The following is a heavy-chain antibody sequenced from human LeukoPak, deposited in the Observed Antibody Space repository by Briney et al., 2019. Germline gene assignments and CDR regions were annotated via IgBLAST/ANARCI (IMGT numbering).Heavy chain of an antibody. CDR1: GFAVSAAY. D-gene: IGHD3/OR15-3a*01. V-gene: IGHV3-66*01. J-gene: IGHJ3*02. CDR2: INSGGSA. CDR3: ARELFRGLHDVTGPLNI. Sequence: PGGSLRLSCEASGFAVSAAYMSWVRQAPGKGLEWVSLINSGGSAYYADSVKGRFTISRDMSKNTLYLQMNSLRSEDTAVYLCARELFRGLHDVTGPLNIWGQGTMVTVSS.